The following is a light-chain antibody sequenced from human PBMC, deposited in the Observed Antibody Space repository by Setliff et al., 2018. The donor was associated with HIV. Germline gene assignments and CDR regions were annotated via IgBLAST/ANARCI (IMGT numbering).Light chain of an antibody. CDR3: SSYTSSSTLV. CDR2: DVT. Sequence: QSVLTQPASVSGSPGQSITISCTGISSDVGGYNYVSWYQQHPGKAPKLMIYDVTKRPSGVSNRFSGSKSGNTASLTISGLQAEDEADYYCSSYTSSSTLVFGGGTQLTVL. V-gene: IGLV2-14*03. J-gene: IGLJ2*01. CDR1: SSDVGGYNY.